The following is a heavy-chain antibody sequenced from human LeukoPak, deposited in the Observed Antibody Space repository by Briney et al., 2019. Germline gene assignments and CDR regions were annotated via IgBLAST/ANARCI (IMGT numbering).Heavy chain of an antibody. CDR1: GFTFSSYA. CDR3: ARDRYSSGWYAPQFDY. Sequence: GGSLRLSCAASGFTFSSYAMHWVRQAPGKGLEWVAVISYDGSNKYYADSVKGRFTISRDNSKNTLYLQTNSLRAEDTAVYYCARDRYSSGWYAPQFDYWGQGTLVTVSS. CDR2: ISYDGSNK. J-gene: IGHJ4*02. V-gene: IGHV3-30-3*01. D-gene: IGHD6-19*01.